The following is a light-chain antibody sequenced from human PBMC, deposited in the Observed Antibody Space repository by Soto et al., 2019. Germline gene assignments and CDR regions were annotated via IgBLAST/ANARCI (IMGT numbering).Light chain of an antibody. J-gene: IGKJ1*01. CDR3: QQRSNWPRT. CDR1: QNISNY. CDR2: DVS. V-gene: IGKV3-11*01. Sequence: IVLIHSPATLSVSPGEIATLSFGAIQNISNYLIWYQQKPGQAPRLLIYDVSNRATDIPARFSGSGSGTDFTLTISSLEPEDLAVYYCQQRSNWPRTFGQGTKVDIK.